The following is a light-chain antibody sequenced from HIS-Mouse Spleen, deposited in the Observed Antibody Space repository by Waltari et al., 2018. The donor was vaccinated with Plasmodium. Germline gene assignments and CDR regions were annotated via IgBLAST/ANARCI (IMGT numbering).Light chain of an antibody. Sequence: EIVMTQSPATLSVSPGERATLSCRDSQRVSSNLAWYQQKPGQAPRLLIYGASTRATGIPARFSGSGSGTEFTLTISSLQSEDFAVYYCQQYNNWSFTFGPGTKVDIK. J-gene: IGKJ3*01. V-gene: IGKV3-15*01. CDR3: QQYNNWSFT. CDR2: GAS. CDR1: QRVSSN.